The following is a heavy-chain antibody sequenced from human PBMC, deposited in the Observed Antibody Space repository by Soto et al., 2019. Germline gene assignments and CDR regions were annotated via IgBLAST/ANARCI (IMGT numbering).Heavy chain of an antibody. J-gene: IGHJ4*02. CDR1: GGSISGYY. CDR2: VYYSGST. Sequence: SETLSPTCTVSGGSISGYYWSWIRQPPGKGLEWIGYVYYSGSTNYNPSLKSRVTISVDTSKNQFSLKLSSVTAADTAVYYCASRKAEGAPRVDYWGQGTLVTVSS. CDR3: ASRKAEGAPRVDY. V-gene: IGHV4-59*12. D-gene: IGHD1-26*01.